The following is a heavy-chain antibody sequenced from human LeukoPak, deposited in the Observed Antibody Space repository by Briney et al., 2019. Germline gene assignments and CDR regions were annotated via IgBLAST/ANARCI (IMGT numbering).Heavy chain of an antibody. CDR2: ISAYNGNT. V-gene: IGHV1-18*01. CDR1: GYTFTSYG. CDR3: ARSRGNHYDSSGYSLGAFDI. Sequence: GASVKVSCKASGYTFTSYGISWVRQAPGQGLEWMGWISAYNGNTNYAQKLQGRVTMTTDTSTSTADMELRSLRSDDTAVYYCARSRGNHYDSSGYSLGAFDIWGQGTMVTVSS. J-gene: IGHJ3*02. D-gene: IGHD3-22*01.